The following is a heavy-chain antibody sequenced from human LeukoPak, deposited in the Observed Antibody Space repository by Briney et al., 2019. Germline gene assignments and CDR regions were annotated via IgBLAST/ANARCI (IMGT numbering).Heavy chain of an antibody. CDR1: GFTVSGNY. D-gene: IGHD2-15*01. Sequence: PGGSLRLSCAASGFTVSGNYMSWVRQAPGKGLEWVSLLYSGGNTYYADSAKGRFTISRDNSRNTLYLQMNSLRAEDTAVYYCATSYCSGGSCYPQYFQHWGQGTLVTVSS. CDR2: LYSGGNT. J-gene: IGHJ1*01. CDR3: ATSYCSGGSCYPQYFQH. V-gene: IGHV3-66*02.